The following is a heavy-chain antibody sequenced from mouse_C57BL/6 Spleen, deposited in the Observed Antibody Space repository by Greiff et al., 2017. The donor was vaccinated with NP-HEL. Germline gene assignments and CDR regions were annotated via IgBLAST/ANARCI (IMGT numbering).Heavy chain of an antibody. Sequence: VQLQQSGPELVKPGASVKISCKASGYSFTGYYMNWVKQSPEKSLEWIGEINPSTGGTTYNQKFKAKATLTVDKSSSTAYMQLKSLTSEDSAVYYCARKRYYGSRPYYAMDYWGQGTSVTVSS. CDR3: ARKRYYGSRPYYAMDY. CDR2: INPSTGGT. J-gene: IGHJ4*01. D-gene: IGHD1-1*01. V-gene: IGHV1-42*01. CDR1: GYSFTGYY.